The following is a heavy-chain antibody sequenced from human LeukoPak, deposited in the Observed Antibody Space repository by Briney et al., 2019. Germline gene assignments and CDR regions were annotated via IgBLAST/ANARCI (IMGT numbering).Heavy chain of an antibody. CDR3: ARGLWFGDQQPYDAFDI. CDR1: GYTFTSYY. CDR2: INPSGGST. D-gene: IGHD3-10*01. V-gene: IGHV1-46*01. J-gene: IGHJ3*02. Sequence: ASVKVSCKASGYTFTSYYMHWVRQAPGQGLEWMGIINPSGGSTSYAQKFQGRVTMTRDTSTSTVYMELSSLRSEDTAVYYCARGLWFGDQQPYDAFDIWGQGTMVTVSS.